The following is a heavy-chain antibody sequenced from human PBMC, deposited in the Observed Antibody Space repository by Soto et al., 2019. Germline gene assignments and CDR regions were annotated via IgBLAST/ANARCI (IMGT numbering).Heavy chain of an antibody. D-gene: IGHD1-1*01. CDR3: VRDYNDGIGRYDY. Sequence: QAQLEESGGAVVQPGRSLRLSCAASGFAFSSYAMQWVRQAPGKGLEWVAGISYDGSNKHYADSVKGRYTISRDNSKTTLFLQMNSLSTEDTAVYYCVRDYNDGIGRYDYWGQGTPVTVSS. J-gene: IGHJ4*02. CDR1: GFAFSSYA. CDR2: ISYDGSNK. V-gene: IGHV3-30-3*01.